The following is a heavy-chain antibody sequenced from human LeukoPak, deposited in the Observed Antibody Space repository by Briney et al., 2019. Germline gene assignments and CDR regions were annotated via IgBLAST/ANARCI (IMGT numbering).Heavy chain of an antibody. CDR3: AKDEFHYYDSSGYWY. J-gene: IGHJ4*02. D-gene: IGHD3-22*01. V-gene: IGHV3-30*02. CDR2: IRYDGSNK. CDR1: GFTFSSYV. Sequence: GGSLRLSCAASGFTFSSYVMHWVRQAPGKGLEWVAFIRYDGSNKYYSDSVKGRFTISRDNSKNTLYLQMNSLRAEDTAVYYCAKDEFHYYDSSGYWYWGQGTLVTVSS.